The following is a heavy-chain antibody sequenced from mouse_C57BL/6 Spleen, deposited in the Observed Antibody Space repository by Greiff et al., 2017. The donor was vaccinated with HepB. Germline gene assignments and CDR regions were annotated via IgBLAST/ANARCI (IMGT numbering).Heavy chain of an antibody. Sequence: VQLQQSGAELVKPGASVKLSCKASGYTFTSYWMQWVKQRPGQGLEWIGEIDPSDSYTNYNQKFKGKATLTVDTSSSTAYMQLSSLTSEDSAVYYCARRGYGSSSHFDYWGQGTTLTVSS. D-gene: IGHD1-1*01. CDR2: IDPSDSYT. V-gene: IGHV1-50*01. CDR3: ARRGYGSSSHFDY. J-gene: IGHJ2*01. CDR1: GYTFTSYW.